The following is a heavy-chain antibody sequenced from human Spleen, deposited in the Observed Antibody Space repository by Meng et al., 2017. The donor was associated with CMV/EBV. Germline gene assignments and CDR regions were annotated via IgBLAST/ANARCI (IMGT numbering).Heavy chain of an antibody. CDR1: GGSIRSSSYY. D-gene: IGHD4-23*01. V-gene: IGHV4-39*07. CDR2: IYYSGST. J-gene: IGHJ6*02. Sequence: SETLSLTCTVSGGSIRSSSYYWGWMRQPPGKGLEWIGSIYYSGSTSYNPSSKSRVTISVDTSQNQVSLRLSSVTGADTAVYYCVRGRGHSLFYGLDVWGQGTTVTVSS. CDR3: VRGRGHSLFYGLDV.